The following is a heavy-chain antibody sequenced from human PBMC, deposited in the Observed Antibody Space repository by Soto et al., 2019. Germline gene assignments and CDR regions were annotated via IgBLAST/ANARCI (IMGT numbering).Heavy chain of an antibody. V-gene: IGHV3-21*01. CDR2: ITSSSSYI. Sequence: GGSLRLSCAASGFTFSLYSMVWVRQAPGKGLEWVASITSSSSYIYYEDSLKGRFTISRDNAKNSLFLQLDSLRAEDTAVYFCVRARSTDSRPDYWGQGTLVTVSS. CDR3: VRARSTDSRPDY. D-gene: IGHD3-22*01. CDR1: GFTFSLYS. J-gene: IGHJ4*02.